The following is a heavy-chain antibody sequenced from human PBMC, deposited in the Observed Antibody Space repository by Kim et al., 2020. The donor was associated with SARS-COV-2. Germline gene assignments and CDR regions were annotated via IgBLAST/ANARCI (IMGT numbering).Heavy chain of an antibody. J-gene: IGHJ4*02. Sequence: DSVKSRFTISRDNSKNTLYLQMNSLSAEDTAVYNCASDFYSSSWFVGFDNWGQRTLVTVSS. D-gene: IGHD6-13*01. V-gene: IGHV3-30*03. CDR3: ASDFYSSSWFVGFDN.